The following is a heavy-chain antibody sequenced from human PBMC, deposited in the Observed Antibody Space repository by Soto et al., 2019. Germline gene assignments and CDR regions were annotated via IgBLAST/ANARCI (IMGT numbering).Heavy chain of an antibody. V-gene: IGHV1-3*01. J-gene: IGHJ3*02. Sequence: ASVKVSCKASGYTFTSYAMHWVRQAPGQRLEWMGWINAINGKTKYSQKFQGRVTITADESTSTAYMELSSLRSEDTAVYYCARDGPRDYYDSSGYYWPDAFDIWGQGTMVTVSS. CDR3: ARDGPRDYYDSSGYYWPDAFDI. CDR2: INAINGKT. D-gene: IGHD3-22*01. CDR1: GYTFTSYA.